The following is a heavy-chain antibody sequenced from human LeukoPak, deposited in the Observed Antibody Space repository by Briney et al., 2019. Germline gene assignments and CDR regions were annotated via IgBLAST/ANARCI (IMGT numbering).Heavy chain of an antibody. Sequence: SETLSLTCTVSGGSISSGDYYWSWIRQPPGKGLEWIGYIYYSGSTYYNPSPKSRVTISVDTSKNQFSLKLSSVTAADTAVYYCARDLLNEGNHLDYWGQGTLVTVSS. CDR3: ARDLLNEGNHLDY. D-gene: IGHD4-23*01. CDR1: GGSISSGDYY. CDR2: IYYSGST. V-gene: IGHV4-30-4*01. J-gene: IGHJ4*02.